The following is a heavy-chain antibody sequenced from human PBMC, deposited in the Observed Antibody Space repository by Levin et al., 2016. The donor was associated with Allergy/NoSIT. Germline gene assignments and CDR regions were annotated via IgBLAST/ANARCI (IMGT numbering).Heavy chain of an antibody. CDR2: ISSSSSTI. V-gene: IGHV3-48*02. CDR3: ATQGGYYDSTSLWV. Sequence: GESLKISCAASGFTFSSYSMNWVRQAPGKGLEWVSYISSSSSTIYYADSVKGRFTISRDNAKNSLYLQMNSLRDEDTAVYYCATQGGYYDSTSLWVWGQGTMVTVSS. CDR1: GFTFSSYS. D-gene: IGHD3-22*01. J-gene: IGHJ3*01.